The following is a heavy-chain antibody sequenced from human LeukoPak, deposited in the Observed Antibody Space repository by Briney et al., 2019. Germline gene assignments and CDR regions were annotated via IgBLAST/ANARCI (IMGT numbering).Heavy chain of an antibody. CDR3: AGDRGGSYYGGYYYMDV. J-gene: IGHJ6*03. CDR2: IIPIFGTA. D-gene: IGHD1-26*01. Sequence: GASVKVSCKVSGYSLSELSMHWVRQAPGQGLEWMGGIIPIFGTANYAQKFQGRVTITTDESTSTAYMELSSLRSEDTAVYYCAGDRGGSYYGGYYYMDVWGKGTTVTVSS. V-gene: IGHV1-69*05. CDR1: GYSLSELS.